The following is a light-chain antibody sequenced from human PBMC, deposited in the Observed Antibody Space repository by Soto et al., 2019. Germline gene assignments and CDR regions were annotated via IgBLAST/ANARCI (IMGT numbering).Light chain of an antibody. Sequence: QSVLNQPASVSGAPGQSITVSCTGTSSDVGGYNYVSWYQQYPGKVPRLMIYDVTNRPSGVSNRFSGPKSGNTASLTISGLQAEDEADYYCSSYRRGSTYVFGTGTKVTVL. CDR3: SSYRRGSTYV. CDR2: DVT. J-gene: IGLJ1*01. V-gene: IGLV2-14*01. CDR1: SSDVGGYNY.